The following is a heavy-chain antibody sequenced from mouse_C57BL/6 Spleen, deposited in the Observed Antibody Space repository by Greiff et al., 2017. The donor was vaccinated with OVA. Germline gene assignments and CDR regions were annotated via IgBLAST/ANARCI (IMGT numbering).Heavy chain of an antibody. V-gene: IGHV1-52*01. CDR1: GYTFTSYW. Sequence: QVQLKQPGAELVRPGSSVKLSCKASGYTFTSYWMHWVKQRPIQGLEWIGNIDPSDSETHYNQKFKDKATLTVDKSSSTAYMQLSSLTSEDSAVYYCARSDYYGSSLWYFDVWGTGTTVTVSS. D-gene: IGHD1-1*01. CDR3: ARSDYYGSSLWYFDV. CDR2: IDPSDSET. J-gene: IGHJ1*03.